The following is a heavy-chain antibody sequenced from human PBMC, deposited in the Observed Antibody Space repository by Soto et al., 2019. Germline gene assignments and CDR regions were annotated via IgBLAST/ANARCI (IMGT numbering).Heavy chain of an antibody. Sequence: QLQLQESGPGLVKPSETLSLTCTVSGGSISSSSYYWGWIRQPPGKGLEWIGSIYYSGSTYYNPSLKSRVTISVDTSKNQFSLKLSSVTAADTAVYYCARHSSSWYMEFVYWGQGTLVTVSS. V-gene: IGHV4-39*01. J-gene: IGHJ4*02. D-gene: IGHD6-13*01. CDR1: GGSISSSSYY. CDR3: ARHSSSWYMEFVY. CDR2: IYYSGST.